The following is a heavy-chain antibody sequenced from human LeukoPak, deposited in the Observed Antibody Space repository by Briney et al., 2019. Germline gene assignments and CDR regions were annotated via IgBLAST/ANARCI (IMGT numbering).Heavy chain of an antibody. CDR2: IKQDGSEK. D-gene: IGHD6-19*01. CDR3: ARSLNPYSSGWYDY. Sequence: PGGSLRLSCAASGFTFSTYWMSWVRQAPGKGLEWVANIKQDGSEKYYLDSVKGRFTISRDNAKNSLYLQMSSLRAEDTAVYYCARSLNPYSSGWYDYWGQGTLVTVSS. CDR1: GFTFSTYW. J-gene: IGHJ4*02. V-gene: IGHV3-7*01.